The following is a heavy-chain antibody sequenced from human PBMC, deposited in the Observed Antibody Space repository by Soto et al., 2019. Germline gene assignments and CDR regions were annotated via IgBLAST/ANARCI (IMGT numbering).Heavy chain of an antibody. CDR3: ARGRPVELHNYYYYYLDV. CDR2: IIPILGIA. V-gene: IGHV1-69*02. Sequence: QVQLVQSGAEVKKPGSSVKVSCKASGGTFSSYTISWVRQAPGQGLEWMGRIIPILGIANYAQKFQGRVTITADKATSTGYMELGSLRAEDTAVYYCARGRPVELHNYYYYYLDVWGKGTTVTVSS. D-gene: IGHD3-10*01. CDR1: GGTFSSYT. J-gene: IGHJ6*03.